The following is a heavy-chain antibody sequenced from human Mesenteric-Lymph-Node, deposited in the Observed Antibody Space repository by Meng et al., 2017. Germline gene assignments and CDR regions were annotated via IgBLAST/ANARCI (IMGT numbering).Heavy chain of an antibody. CDR2: IYYSGKS. CDR3: AGGYSYAGFDY. D-gene: IGHD5-18*01. V-gene: IGHV4-61*01. Sequence: SETLSLTCSVSGDSVSTHYYWSWIRQSPEKGLELIGYIYYSGKSNYNPSLQSRVTISVDTSKNQFSLKLSSVTAADTAVYYCAGGYSYAGFDYWGQGTLVTVSS. CDR1: GDSVSTHYY. J-gene: IGHJ4*02.